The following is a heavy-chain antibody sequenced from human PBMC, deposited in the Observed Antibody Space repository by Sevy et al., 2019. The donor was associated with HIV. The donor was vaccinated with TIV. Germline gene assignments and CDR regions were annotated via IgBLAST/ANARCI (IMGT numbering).Heavy chain of an antibody. CDR2: ISYAGSSK. J-gene: IGHJ3*02. Sequence: GGSLRLSCAASGFNFSSYGMHWVRQAPGKGLEWVAVISYAGSSKYYADSMKGRFTISGDNSKNTLYLQINSLRAEDWACYYCAKESGSSYDFWSGHDAFDIWGQGTMVTVSS. D-gene: IGHD3-3*01. CDR1: GFNFSSYG. V-gene: IGHV3-30*18. CDR3: AKESGSSYDFWSGHDAFDI.